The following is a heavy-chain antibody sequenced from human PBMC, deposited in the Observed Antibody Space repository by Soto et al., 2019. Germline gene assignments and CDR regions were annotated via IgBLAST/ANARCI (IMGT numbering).Heavy chain of an antibody. V-gene: IGHV1-46*01. CDR2: INPSGGST. CDR3: ARELHRITMIVVVPPGY. CDR1: GYTFTSYY. J-gene: IGHJ4*02. Sequence: QVQLVQSGAEVKKPGASVKVSCKASGYTFTSYYMHWVRQAPGQGLEWMGIINPSGGSTSYAQKFQGRVTMTRDTSTSTVYMELSSLRSEDTAVYYCARELHRITMIVVVPPGYWGQGTLVTVSS. D-gene: IGHD3-22*01.